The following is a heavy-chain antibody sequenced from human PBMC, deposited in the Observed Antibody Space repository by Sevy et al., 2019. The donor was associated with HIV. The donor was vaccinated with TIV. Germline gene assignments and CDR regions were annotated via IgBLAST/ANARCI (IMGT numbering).Heavy chain of an antibody. J-gene: IGHJ3*02. CDR1: GFTFSTYA. CDR3: AKDYYYASGYYPQGAFDI. V-gene: IGHV3-23*01. D-gene: IGHD3-22*01. CDR2: ISGSGGST. Sequence: GGSLRLSCAASGFTFSTYAMNWVRQAPGKGLEWVSCISGSGGSTYYADSVKVRFTISRDNSKNTLYLQMNSLRAEDTAVYSCAKDYYYASGYYPQGAFDIWGQGTMVTVSS.